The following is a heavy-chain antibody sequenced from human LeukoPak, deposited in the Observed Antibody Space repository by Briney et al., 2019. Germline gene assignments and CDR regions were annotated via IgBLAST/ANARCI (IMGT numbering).Heavy chain of an antibody. J-gene: IGHJ4*02. Sequence: TLSLTCTVSGGSVSSGGYYWSWIRQHPGKGLEWIGYIYYSGSTYYNPSLKSRVTISEDTSKNQFSLKLSSVTAADTAMYYCAREVFIAVHSSPDYYFDYWGQGALVTVSS. V-gene: IGHV4-31*03. D-gene: IGHD2-21*01. CDR3: AREVFIAVHSSPDYYFDY. CDR2: IYYSGST. CDR1: GGSVSSGGYY.